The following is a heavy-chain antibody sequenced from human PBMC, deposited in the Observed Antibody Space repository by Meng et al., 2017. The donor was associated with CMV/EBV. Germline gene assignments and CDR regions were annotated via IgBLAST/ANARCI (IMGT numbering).Heavy chain of an antibody. CDR2: IRYVGSNK. J-gene: IGHJ6*02. V-gene: IGHV3-30*02. CDR3: ATDPPPVLLKAAACTPAYGMDV. Sequence: CAAPGFPFSSYGMQWVRQAPGPGLEWVAFIRYVGSNKYYADSVKDRFTISRDNSKNTLYLQMNSLRAEDTAVYYCATDPPPVLLKAAACTPAYGMDVWGQGTTVTVSS. D-gene: IGHD6-13*01. CDR1: GFPFSSYG.